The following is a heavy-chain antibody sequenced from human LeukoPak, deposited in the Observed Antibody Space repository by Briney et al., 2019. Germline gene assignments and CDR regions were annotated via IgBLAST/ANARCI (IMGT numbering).Heavy chain of an antibody. CDR2: ISETGDVT. D-gene: IGHD6-19*01. CDR3: ASPNSMAGTHYFHY. V-gene: IGHV3-23*01. Sequence: GGSLRLSCVVSGFSFGSYPMGWVRQAPGKGLEWVSVISETGDVTHYADSVKGRFTISRDNSKNTLYLQMDSLRAEDTALYYCASPNSMAGTHYFHYWGQGTPVTVSS. J-gene: IGHJ4*02. CDR1: GFSFGSYP.